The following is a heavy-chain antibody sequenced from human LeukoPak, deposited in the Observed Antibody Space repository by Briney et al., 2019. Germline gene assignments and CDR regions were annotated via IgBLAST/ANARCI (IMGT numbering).Heavy chain of an antibody. CDR1: GYTFTSYY. CDR3: ARDYYDSSGYPEPFDY. V-gene: IGHV1-46*01. CDR2: INPSGGST. J-gene: IGHJ4*02. D-gene: IGHD3-22*01. Sequence: ASVKVSCKASGYTFTSYYMQWVRQAPGQGLEWMGIINPSGGSTSYAQKFQGRVTMTRDMSTSTVYMELSSLRSEDTTVYYCARDYYDSSGYPEPFDYWGQGTLVTVSS.